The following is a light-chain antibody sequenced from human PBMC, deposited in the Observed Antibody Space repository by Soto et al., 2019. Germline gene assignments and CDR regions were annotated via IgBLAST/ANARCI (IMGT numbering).Light chain of an antibody. Sequence: QSALTQPASVSGSPGQSITISCTGTSSDVGGYNYVSWYQQHPGKAPKLMIYEVSNRPSGVSNRFSGSKSGNTASLTISGLQAEDEADYYGSSYTSRSTLDYVFGSGTKVTVL. CDR1: SSDVGGYNY. J-gene: IGLJ1*01. CDR3: SSYTSRSTLDYV. CDR2: EVS. V-gene: IGLV2-14*01.